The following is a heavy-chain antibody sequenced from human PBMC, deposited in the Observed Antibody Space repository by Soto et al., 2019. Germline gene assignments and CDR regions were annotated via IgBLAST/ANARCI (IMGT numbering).Heavy chain of an antibody. Sequence: GGSLRLSCAASGFTFSSYAMHWVRQAPGKGLEWVAVISYDGSNKYYADSVKGRFTISRDNSKNTLYLQMNSLRAEDTAVYYCARDRRQQLIFDYWGQGTLVTVYS. D-gene: IGHD6-13*01. CDR1: GFTFSSYA. CDR3: ARDRRQQLIFDY. V-gene: IGHV3-30-3*01. CDR2: ISYDGSNK. J-gene: IGHJ4*02.